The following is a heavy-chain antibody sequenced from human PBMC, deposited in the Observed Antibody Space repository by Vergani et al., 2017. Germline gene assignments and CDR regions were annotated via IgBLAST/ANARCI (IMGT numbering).Heavy chain of an antibody. CDR3: AKMSVAAAGTRGSFDY. V-gene: IGHV4-30-4*01. D-gene: IGHD6-13*01. Sequence: QLQLQESGPGLVKPSETLSLTCTVSGGSISSSSYYWSWIRQPPGKGLEWIGYIYYSGSTYYNPSLKSRVTISVDTSKNQFSLKLSSVTAADTAVYYCAKMSVAAAGTRGSFDYWGQGTLVTVSS. J-gene: IGHJ4*02. CDR2: IYYSGST. CDR1: GGSISSSSYY.